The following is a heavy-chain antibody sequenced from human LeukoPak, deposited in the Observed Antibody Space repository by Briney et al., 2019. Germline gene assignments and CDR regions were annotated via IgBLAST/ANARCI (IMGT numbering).Heavy chain of an antibody. D-gene: IGHD4-23*01. J-gene: IGHJ4*02. Sequence: SETLSLTCAVSGGSISSGGYSWSWIRQPPGKGLEWIGYIYHSGSTYYNPSLKSRVTISVDRSKNQFSLKLSSVTAADTAVYYCASVGGYIDYWGQGTLVTVSS. CDR2: IYHSGST. CDR3: ASVGGYIDY. CDR1: GGSISSGGYS. V-gene: IGHV4-30-2*01.